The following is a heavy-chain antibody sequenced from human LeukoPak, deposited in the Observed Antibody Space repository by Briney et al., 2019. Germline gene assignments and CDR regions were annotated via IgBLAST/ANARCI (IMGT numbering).Heavy chain of an antibody. CDR2: ISSSSSYI. J-gene: IGHJ4*02. CDR3: ANYGADTGGLDY. CDR1: GFTFSSYS. D-gene: IGHD4-17*01. Sequence: GGSLRLSCAASGFTFSSYSMNWVRQAPGKGLEWVSSISSSSSYIYYADSVKGRFTISRDNAKNSLYLQMNSLRAEDTAVYYCANYGADTGGLDYWGQGTLVTVSS. V-gene: IGHV3-21*01.